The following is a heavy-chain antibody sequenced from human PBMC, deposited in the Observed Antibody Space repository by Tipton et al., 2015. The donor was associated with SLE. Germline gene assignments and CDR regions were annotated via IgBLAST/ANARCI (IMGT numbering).Heavy chain of an antibody. J-gene: IGHJ4*02. Sequence: TLSLSCTVSGGSISSYYWSWIRQPPGKGLEWIGYIYYSGSTNYNPSPKSRVTISVDTSKNQFSLKLSSVTAADTAVYYCGGIAAADTFDYWGQGTLVTVSS. V-gene: IGHV4-59*08. D-gene: IGHD6-13*01. CDR3: GGIAAADTFDY. CDR2: IYYSGST. CDR1: GGSISSYY.